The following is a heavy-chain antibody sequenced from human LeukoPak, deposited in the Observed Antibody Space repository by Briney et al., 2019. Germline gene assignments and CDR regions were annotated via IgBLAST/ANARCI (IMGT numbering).Heavy chain of an antibody. CDR3: ARRAGAYSHPYDY. CDR1: GFTFSSYA. CDR2: IYSDNT. V-gene: IGHV3-53*01. Sequence: GGSLRLSCAASGFTFSSYAMSWVRQAPGKGLEWVSFIYSDNTHYSDSVKGRFTISRDNSKNTPYLQMNSLRAEDTAVYYCARRAGAYSHPYDYWGQGTLVTVSS. D-gene: IGHD4/OR15-4a*01. J-gene: IGHJ4*02.